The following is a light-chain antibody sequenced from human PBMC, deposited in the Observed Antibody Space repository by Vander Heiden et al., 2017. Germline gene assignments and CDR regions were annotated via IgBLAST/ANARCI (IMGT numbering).Light chain of an antibody. CDR2: EVN. V-gene: IGLV2-8*01. J-gene: IGLJ3*02. CDR1: SGDIGAYNY. Sequence: QSALTQPPYASGSPGQSVTTACTGTSGDIGAYNYVSWYQRYAGKAPNLMIYEVNKRPSGVPDRFSGSTSGNTAYLTVSGLQAEDDADYYCSSFAGSRVFGGGTKLTVL. CDR3: SSFAGSRV.